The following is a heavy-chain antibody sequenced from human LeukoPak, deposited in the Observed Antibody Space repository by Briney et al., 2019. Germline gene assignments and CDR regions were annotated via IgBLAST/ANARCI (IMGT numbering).Heavy chain of an antibody. CDR2: IYHSGST. D-gene: IGHD6-19*01. J-gene: IGHJ4*02. Sequence: SQTLSLTCAVSGGSISSGGYSWSWIRQPPGKGLEWIGYIYHSGSTYYNPSLKSRVTISVDRSKNQFSLKLSSVTAADTAVYYCARALAVAGEFDYWGQGTLVTVSS. CDR3: ARALAVAGEFDY. CDR1: GGSISSGGYS. V-gene: IGHV4-30-2*01.